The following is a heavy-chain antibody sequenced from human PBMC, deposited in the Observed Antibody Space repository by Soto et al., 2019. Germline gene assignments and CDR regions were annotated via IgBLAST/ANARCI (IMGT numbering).Heavy chain of an antibody. J-gene: IGHJ5*02. Sequence: QVQLVQSGAEVKKPGSSVKVSCKASGGTFSTYTITWVRQAPEQGLEWMGGIIPIFGTANYPQKFQGRVTITADESTSTAYMEMSSLRSEDTAVYYCAISQDSSGYWNNCFDPWGQGTLVTVSS. D-gene: IGHD3-22*01. V-gene: IGHV1-69*01. CDR1: GGTFSTYT. CDR3: AISQDSSGYWNNCFDP. CDR2: IIPIFGTA.